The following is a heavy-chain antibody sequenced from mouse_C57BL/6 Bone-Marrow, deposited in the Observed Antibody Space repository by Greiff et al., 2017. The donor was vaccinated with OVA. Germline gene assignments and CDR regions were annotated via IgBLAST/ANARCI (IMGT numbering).Heavy chain of an antibody. CDR3: ARGGRWLLAVVYFDY. Sequence: QVQLQQPGAELVKPGASVKLSCKASGYTFTSYWMHWVKQRPGQGLEWIGMIHPNSGSTNYNEKFKSKATLTVDKSSSTAYMQLSSLTSEDSAVYYCARGGRWLLAVVYFDYWGQGTTLTVSS. V-gene: IGHV1-64*01. J-gene: IGHJ2*01. D-gene: IGHD2-3*01. CDR1: GYTFTSYW. CDR2: IHPNSGST.